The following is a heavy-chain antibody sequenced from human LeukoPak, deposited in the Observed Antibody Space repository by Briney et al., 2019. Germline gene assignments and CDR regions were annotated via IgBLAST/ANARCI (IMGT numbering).Heavy chain of an antibody. D-gene: IGHD3-3*01. Sequence: GRSLRLSCAASGFTFSSYAMHWVRQAPGKGLEWVAVISYDGSNKYYADSVKGRFTISRDNAKNSLYLQMNSLRAEDTAVYYCARARFLEWLSWGQGTLVTVSS. CDR1: GFTFSSYA. CDR3: ARARFLEWLS. J-gene: IGHJ5*02. CDR2: ISYDGSNK. V-gene: IGHV3-30-3*01.